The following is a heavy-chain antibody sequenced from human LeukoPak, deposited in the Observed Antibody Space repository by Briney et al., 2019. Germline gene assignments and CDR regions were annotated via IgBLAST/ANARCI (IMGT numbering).Heavy chain of an antibody. CDR2: ISYDGSNK. CDR3: ARSFTMVTNGFDP. Sequence: GGSLRLSCAASGFTFSSYAMHWVRQAPGKGLEWVAVISYDGSNKYYADSVKGRFTISRDNSKNTLYLQMNSLRDEDTAVYYCARSFTMVTNGFDPWGQGTLVSVSS. V-gene: IGHV3-30-3*01. D-gene: IGHD3-10*01. CDR1: GFTFSSYA. J-gene: IGHJ5*02.